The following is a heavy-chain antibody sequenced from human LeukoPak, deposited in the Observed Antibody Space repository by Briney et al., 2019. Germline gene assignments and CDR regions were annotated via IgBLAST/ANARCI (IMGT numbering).Heavy chain of an antibody. CDR3: AKEGTTVVTDYFDY. J-gene: IGHJ4*02. Sequence: GGSLRLSCTASGFTFSSYAMSWVRQAPGKGLEWVSSISGSGLNTYYADSVKGRFTISRDKSKNTLYLQMNSLRAEDTALYYCAKEGTTVVTDYFDYWGQGTLVTVPS. CDR1: GFTFSSYA. D-gene: IGHD4-23*01. CDR2: ISGSGLNT. V-gene: IGHV3-23*01.